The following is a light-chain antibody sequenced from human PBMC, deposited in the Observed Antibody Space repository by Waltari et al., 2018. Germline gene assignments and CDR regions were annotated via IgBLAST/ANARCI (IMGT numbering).Light chain of an antibody. CDR2: GNS. CDR1: SSTIGSNT. J-gene: IGLJ2*01. CDR3: AAWDDSVFGFL. Sequence: QSVLIQPPSASGAPGQSVTISCSGSSSTIGSNTVQWYQQLPGTAPKLRIYGNSGRAAGVPDRFSGSKSGTSASLAISGLQSEDEGDYFCAAWDDSVFGFLFGAGTKLTVL. V-gene: IGLV1-44*01.